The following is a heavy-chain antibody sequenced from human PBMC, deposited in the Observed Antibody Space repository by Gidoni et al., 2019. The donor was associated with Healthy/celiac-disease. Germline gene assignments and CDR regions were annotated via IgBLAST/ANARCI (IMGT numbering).Heavy chain of an antibody. J-gene: IGHJ4*02. Sequence: EVQLVESGGGLVKPGGSLRLSCAASGFTSSSYSMNWVRQAPGKGLVWVSSISSSSSYIYYADSVKGRFTISRDNAKNSLYLQMNSLRAEDTAVYYCARGTITFGGVIAGLYFDYWGQGTLVTVSS. CDR1: GFTSSSYS. V-gene: IGHV3-21*01. D-gene: IGHD3-16*02. CDR2: ISSSSSYI. CDR3: ARGTITFGGVIAGLYFDY.